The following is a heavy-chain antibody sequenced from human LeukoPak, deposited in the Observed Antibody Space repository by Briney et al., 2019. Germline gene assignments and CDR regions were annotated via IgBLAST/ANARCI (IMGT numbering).Heavy chain of an antibody. CDR2: SHYSGTT. CDR3: ARLSDWYEV. Sequence: SETLSLTCTVSGGSITSSSYYWGWIRQPPGKGLEWIGNSHYSGTTYCNPSLKSRITISVDTSKNQFSLKLSSVTAADAAVYYCARLSDWYEVWGQGTLVTVSS. J-gene: IGHJ4*02. V-gene: IGHV4-39*01. D-gene: IGHD1-1*01. CDR1: GGSITSSSYY.